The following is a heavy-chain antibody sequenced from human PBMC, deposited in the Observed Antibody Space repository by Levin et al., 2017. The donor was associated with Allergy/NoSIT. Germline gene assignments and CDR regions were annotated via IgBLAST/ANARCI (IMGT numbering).Heavy chain of an antibody. CDR1: GSSISSYY. CDR2: ISDSGST. J-gene: IGHJ4*02. D-gene: IGHD6-19*01. V-gene: IGHV4-59*01. CDR3: ARVTFGYSSGWFFDY. Sequence: GSLRLSCTVSGSSISSYYWNWIRQAPGKGLEWIGYISDSGSTNYNPSLKSRVTISVDKSKNQFSLRLSSVTAADTAVYYCARVTFGYSSGWFFDYWGQGTLVTVSS.